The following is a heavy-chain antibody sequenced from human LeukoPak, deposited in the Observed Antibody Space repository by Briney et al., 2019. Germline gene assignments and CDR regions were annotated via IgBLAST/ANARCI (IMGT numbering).Heavy chain of an antibody. V-gene: IGHV5-51*01. CDR3: ARHAKYDDYGFLDP. J-gene: IGHJ5*02. D-gene: IGHD4-17*01. CDR2: IYPGESDT. Sequence: KSGESLKISCKGSEYSLATYWIGWVRQMPGKGVEWMGIIYPGESDTRYSPSFQGQVTISADKSISTAYLQWSSLKASDTAMYYCARHAKYDDYGFLDPWGQGTLVTVSS. CDR1: EYSLATYW.